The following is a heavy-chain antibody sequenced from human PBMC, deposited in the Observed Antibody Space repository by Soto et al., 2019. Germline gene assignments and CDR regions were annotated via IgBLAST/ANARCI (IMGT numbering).Heavy chain of an antibody. Sequence: SETLSLTCTVSGGSISSYYWSWIRLPPGKGLEYIGYIYYSGSTNYNPSLKSRVTISIDTSKNQFSLKLSSVTAADTAVYYCARARGGYFDYWGQGTLVTVSS. CDR1: GGSISSYY. CDR3: ARARGGYFDY. CDR2: IYYSGST. J-gene: IGHJ4*02. V-gene: IGHV4-59*01.